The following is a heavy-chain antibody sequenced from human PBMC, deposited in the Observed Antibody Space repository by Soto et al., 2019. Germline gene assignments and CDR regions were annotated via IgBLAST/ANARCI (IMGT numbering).Heavy chain of an antibody. D-gene: IGHD1-26*01. V-gene: IGHV3-23*01. Sequence: GGSLRLSCAASGFIFENFGMSWVRQAPGKGLEWISSISGSGFKKYYADSVKGRFTIPRDNSKSTVYLELNNLSAEDTAVYHCAKNQGVELVPLATVDWFDPWGQGSVVTVSS. CDR1: GFIFENFG. CDR2: ISGSGFKK. J-gene: IGHJ5*02. CDR3: AKNQGVELVPLATVDWFDP.